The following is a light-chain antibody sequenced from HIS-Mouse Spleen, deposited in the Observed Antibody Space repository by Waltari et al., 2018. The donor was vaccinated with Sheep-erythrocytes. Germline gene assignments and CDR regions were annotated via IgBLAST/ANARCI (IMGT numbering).Light chain of an antibody. Sequence: SYELTQPPSVSVSPGQTARITCAGDALPKQYAYWYQQKPGQAPVLVIYKASERPSGSPERFSGSSSGTTVTLTIIGVQAEDEADDYCQSADSSGTWVFGGGTKLTVL. V-gene: IGLV3-25*03. CDR2: KAS. CDR3: QSADSSGTWV. J-gene: IGLJ3*02. CDR1: ALPKQY.